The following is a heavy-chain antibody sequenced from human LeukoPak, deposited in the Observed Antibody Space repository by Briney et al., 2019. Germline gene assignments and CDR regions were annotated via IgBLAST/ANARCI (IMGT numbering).Heavy chain of an antibody. V-gene: IGHV5-51*01. D-gene: IGHD3-3*01. CDR1: GYSFSSYS. Sequence: GESLKISCKGLGYSFSSYSIGWVRQMPGKGLEWMGIIYPDVSDTRYRPSFQGQVTISADKSFSTAYLQWSSLKASDTAMYYCARQYYDFWSGYPRQTYYFDYWGQGTLVTVSS. CDR3: ARQYYDFWSGYPRQTYYFDY. CDR2: IYPDVSDT. J-gene: IGHJ4*02.